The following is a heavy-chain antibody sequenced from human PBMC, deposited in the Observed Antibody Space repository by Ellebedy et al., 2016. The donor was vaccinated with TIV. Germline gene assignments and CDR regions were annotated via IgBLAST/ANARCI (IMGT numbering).Heavy chain of an antibody. CDR1: GGSISSYY. D-gene: IGHD3-10*01. J-gene: IGHJ4*02. CDR3: ARLNGELLSCFDY. Sequence: MPSETLSLTCTVSGGSISSYYWSWIRQPPGKGLEWIGYIYYSGSTNYNPSLKSRVTISVDTSKNQFSLKLSSVTAADTAVYYCARLNGELLSCFDYWGQGTLVTVSS. V-gene: IGHV4-59*01. CDR2: IYYSGST.